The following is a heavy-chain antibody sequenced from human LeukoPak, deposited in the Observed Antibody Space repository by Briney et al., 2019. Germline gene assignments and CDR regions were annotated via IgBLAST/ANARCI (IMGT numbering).Heavy chain of an antibody. Sequence: ASVKVSCKASGYTFTDYCMNWVRQAPGQGLEWMGWINPNSGGTNYAQKFQGRVTMTRDTSISTAYMELSSLRSDDTAMYYCTRALGSDYWGQGTLVTVSS. D-gene: IGHD1-26*01. CDR1: GYTFTDYC. CDR2: INPNSGGT. J-gene: IGHJ4*02. V-gene: IGHV1-2*02. CDR3: TRALGSDY.